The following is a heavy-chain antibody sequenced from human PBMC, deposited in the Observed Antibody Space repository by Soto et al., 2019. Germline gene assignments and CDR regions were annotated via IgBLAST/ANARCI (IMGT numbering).Heavy chain of an antibody. J-gene: IGHJ4*02. CDR2: LSGDGTDT. CDR3: GRDPMDSTPIDL. V-gene: IGHV3-74*01. Sequence: EVQLVESEGGLVQPGGSLRLSCVTSGFTFSSYWMHWVRQDPGKGLVWVACLSGDGTDTRYADSVKGRFSISRDNAKDTLYLQMNSLKNEDTAVYFWGRDPMDSTPIDLWGQGAVVTVFS. CDR1: GFTFSSYW. D-gene: IGHD2-15*01.